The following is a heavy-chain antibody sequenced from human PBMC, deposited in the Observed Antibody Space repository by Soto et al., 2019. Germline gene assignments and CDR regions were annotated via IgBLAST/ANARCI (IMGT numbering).Heavy chain of an antibody. CDR1: GFTFSSYA. J-gene: IGHJ3*02. V-gene: IGHV3-30-3*01. CDR3: ARDRNSSSWYRDAFDI. D-gene: IGHD6-13*01. Sequence: QVQLVESGGGVVQPGRSLRLSCAASGFTFSSYAMHWVRQAPGKGLGWGAVISYDGSNKYYADSVKGRFTISRDNFKNTLYLQLNSLRAEDTAVYYCARDRNSSSWYRDAFDIWGQGTMVTVSS. CDR2: ISYDGSNK.